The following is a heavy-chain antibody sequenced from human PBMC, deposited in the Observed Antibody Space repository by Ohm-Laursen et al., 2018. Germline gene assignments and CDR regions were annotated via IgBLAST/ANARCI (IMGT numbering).Heavy chain of an antibody. V-gene: IGHV4-34*01. CDR2: INHSGST. CDR3: ARGLFYYYGSGSSRGMDV. CDR1: GGSFSGYY. J-gene: IGHJ6*02. D-gene: IGHD3-10*01. Sequence: SDTLSLTWAVYGGSFSGYYWSWIRQPPGKGLEWIGEINHSGSTNYNPSLKSRVTISVDTSKNQFSLKLSSVTAADTAVYYCARGLFYYYGSGSSRGMDVWGQGTTVTVSS.